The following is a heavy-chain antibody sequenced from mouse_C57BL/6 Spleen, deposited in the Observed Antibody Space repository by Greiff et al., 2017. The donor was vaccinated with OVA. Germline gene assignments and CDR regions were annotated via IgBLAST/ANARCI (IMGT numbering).Heavy chain of an antibody. J-gene: IGHJ4*01. CDR1: GYAFSSSW. D-gene: IGHD2-4*01. CDR2: IYPGDGDT. CDR3: ARDDYDSAMDY. V-gene: IGHV1-82*01. Sequence: VKLVESGPELVKPGASVKISCKASGYAFSSSWMNWVKQRPGKGLEWIGRIYPGDGDTNYNGKFKGKATLTADKSSSTAYMQLCSLTSEDSAVYFCARDDYDSAMDYWGQGTSVTVSS.